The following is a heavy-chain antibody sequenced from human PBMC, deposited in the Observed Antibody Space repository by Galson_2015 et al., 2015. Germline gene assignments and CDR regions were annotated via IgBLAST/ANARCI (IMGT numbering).Heavy chain of an antibody. CDR1: GFSLSTSGMC. V-gene: IGHV2-70*01. D-gene: IGHD3-3*01. Sequence: PALVKPTQTLTLTCTFSGFSLSTSGMCVSWIRQPPGKALEWLALIDWDDDKYYSTSLKTRLTISKDTSKNQVVLTMTNMDPVDTATYYCARTYYDFWSGYSHHYYMDVWGKGTTVTVSS. J-gene: IGHJ6*03. CDR3: ARTYYDFWSGYSHHYYMDV. CDR2: IDWDDDK.